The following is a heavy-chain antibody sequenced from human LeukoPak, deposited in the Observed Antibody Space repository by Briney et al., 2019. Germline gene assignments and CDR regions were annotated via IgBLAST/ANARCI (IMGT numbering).Heavy chain of an antibody. Sequence: GSLRLSCAASGFTFGSYAMSWVRQAPGKGLEWVSAISGSGGSTYYADSVKGRFTISRDNSKNTLYLQINSLRAEDTALYYCAKDCTSTNCYVDYWGQGTLVTVSS. D-gene: IGHD2-2*01. CDR1: GFTFGSYA. V-gene: IGHV3-23*01. CDR2: ISGSGGST. CDR3: AKDCTSTNCYVDY. J-gene: IGHJ4*02.